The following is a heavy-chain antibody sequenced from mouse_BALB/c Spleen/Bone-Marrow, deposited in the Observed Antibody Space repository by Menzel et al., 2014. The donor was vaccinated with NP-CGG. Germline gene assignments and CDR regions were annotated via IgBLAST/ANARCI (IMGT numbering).Heavy chain of an antibody. Sequence: EVKLMESGGGLVQPGGSLKLSCAASGFDFSRYWMSWVRQAPGKGLEWIGVINPDSSTINYTPSLKDKFIISRDDAENTLYLQMSKVRSEDTALYYCARARYGYYAMDYWGQGTSVTVSS. J-gene: IGHJ4*01. CDR1: GFDFSRYW. CDR2: INPDSSTI. CDR3: ARARYGYYAMDY. D-gene: IGHD2-10*02. V-gene: IGHV4-1*02.